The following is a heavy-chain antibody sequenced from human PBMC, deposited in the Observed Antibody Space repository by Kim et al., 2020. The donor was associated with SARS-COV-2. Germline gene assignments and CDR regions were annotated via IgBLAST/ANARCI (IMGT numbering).Heavy chain of an antibody. CDR2: IIPILGIA. CDR1: VGTFSSYA. D-gene: IGHD3-10*01. Sequence: SVKVSCKASVGTFSSYAISWVRQAPGQGLEWMGRIIPILGIANYAQKFQGRVTITADKSTSTAYMELSSLRSEDTAVYYCASQITMVRGVITNYGMDVWGQGTTVTVSS. CDR3: ASQITMVRGVITNYGMDV. V-gene: IGHV1-69*04. J-gene: IGHJ6*02.